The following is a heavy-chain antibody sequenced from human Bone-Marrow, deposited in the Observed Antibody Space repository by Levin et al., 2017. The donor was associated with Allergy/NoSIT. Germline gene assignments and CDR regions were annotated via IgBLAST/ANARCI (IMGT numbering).Heavy chain of an antibody. CDR3: AREQCITANCRNAPFDY. J-gene: IGHJ4*02. CDR1: GDSVSSNSAA. Sequence: MASETLSLTCAISGDSVSSNSAAWNWIRQSPARGLEWLGRTYYRSRWYNDYAVSVKGRITIDPDTSKNQFSLQLNSVTPEDTAVYYCAREQCITANCRNAPFDYWGRETLVTVSS. V-gene: IGHV6-1*01. D-gene: IGHD3-10*01. CDR2: TYYRSRWYN.